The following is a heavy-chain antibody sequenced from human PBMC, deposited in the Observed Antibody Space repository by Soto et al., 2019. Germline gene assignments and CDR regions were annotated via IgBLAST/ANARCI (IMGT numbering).Heavy chain of an antibody. D-gene: IGHD2-21*01. Sequence: QVQLQESGPGLVKPSGTLSLTCAVSGDSVSNTKWWSWVRQPPGKGLEWIGEIYHTGSTNYNPSLRSRVTISIDKSKNHFSLELSSVTAADTAAYYCTRVGGGAWIDYWGQGTLVTVSS. CDR3: TRVGGGAWIDY. V-gene: IGHV4-4*02. CDR1: GDSVSNTKW. CDR2: IYHTGST. J-gene: IGHJ4*02.